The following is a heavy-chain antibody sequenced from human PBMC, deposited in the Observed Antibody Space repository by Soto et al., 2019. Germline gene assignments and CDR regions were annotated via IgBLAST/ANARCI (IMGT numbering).Heavy chain of an antibody. CDR1: GFTVSNNY. D-gene: IGHD4-17*01. CDR3: AKRGTTVTTSLWY. CDR2: IYRGGVT. Sequence: EVQLVESGGGLVQPGGSLRLSCAASGFTVSNNYMCWVRQAPGKGLEWVAHIYRGGVTHYADSVRGRFTIPRDNSRNTLYLQMNSLRADDTAVYYCAKRGTTVTTSLWYWGQGTLVTVSS. V-gene: IGHV3-66*01. J-gene: IGHJ4*02.